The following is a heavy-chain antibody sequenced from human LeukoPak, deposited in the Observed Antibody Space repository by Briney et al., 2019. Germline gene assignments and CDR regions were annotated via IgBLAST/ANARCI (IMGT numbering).Heavy chain of an antibody. J-gene: IGHJ4*02. CDR1: GFTVTTNY. D-gene: IGHD3-3*01. Sequence: GGSLRLSCAASGFTVTTNYMSWVRQAPGKGLEWVSVIYSGGSTYYADSVKGRLTISRHNSKNTLYLQMDSLRDEDTAVYYCARGDFWSGYYTGLYWGQGTLVTVSS. CDR3: ARGDFWSGYYTGLY. V-gene: IGHV3-53*04. CDR2: IYSGGST.